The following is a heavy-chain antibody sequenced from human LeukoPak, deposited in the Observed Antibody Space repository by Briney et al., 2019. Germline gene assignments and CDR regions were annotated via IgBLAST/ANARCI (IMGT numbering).Heavy chain of an antibody. V-gene: IGHV4-59*01. D-gene: IGHD5-12*01. J-gene: IGHJ4*02. CDR1: GGSISSYY. Sequence: SETLSLTCTVSGGSISSYYWSWIRQPPGKGLEWIGYIYYSGSTNYNPSLKSRVTISVDISKTQFPLKRSSVTGADTAVYYCASHRDIVANFDYWGQGTLVTVSS. CDR3: ASHRDIVANFDY. CDR2: IYYSGST.